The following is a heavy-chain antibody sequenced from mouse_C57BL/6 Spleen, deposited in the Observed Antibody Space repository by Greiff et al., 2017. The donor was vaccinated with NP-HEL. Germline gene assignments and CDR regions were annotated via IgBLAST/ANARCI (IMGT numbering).Heavy chain of an antibody. Sequence: EVQLVESGGGLVKPGGSLKLSCAASGFTFSSYAMSWVRQTPEKRLEWVATISDGGRYTYYPDNVKGRFTISRDNAKNNLYLQMSHLKSEDTAMYYCARGGTLGLPYWGQGTLVTVSA. CDR3: ARGGTLGLPY. J-gene: IGHJ3*01. V-gene: IGHV5-4*01. D-gene: IGHD2-14*01. CDR2: ISDGGRYT. CDR1: GFTFSSYA.